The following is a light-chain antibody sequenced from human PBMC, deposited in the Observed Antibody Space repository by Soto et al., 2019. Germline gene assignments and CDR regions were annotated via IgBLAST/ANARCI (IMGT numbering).Light chain of an antibody. Sequence: QSALTQPRSVSGSPGQSVTISCTGTSSDVGAYNYVSWYQQHPGKAPKFMIYDVSKRPSGVPDRFSGSKSGNTASLTISGLQPEDEADYYCCSYAGSYTLLFGGGTQLTVL. J-gene: IGLJ2*01. CDR3: CSYAGSYTLL. CDR1: SSDVGAYNY. CDR2: DVS. V-gene: IGLV2-11*01.